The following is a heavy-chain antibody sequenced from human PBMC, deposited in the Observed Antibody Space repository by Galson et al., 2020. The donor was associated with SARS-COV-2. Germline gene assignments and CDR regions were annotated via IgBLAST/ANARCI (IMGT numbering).Heavy chain of an antibody. V-gene: IGHV3-30*04. CDR3: ATLEEGMTTVTTVFDY. J-gene: IGHJ4*02. CDR2: ISYDGSNK. D-gene: IGHD4-17*01. CDR1: GFTFSSYA. Sequence: GGSLRLSCAASGFTFSSYAMHWVRQAPGKGLEWVAVISYDGSNKYYADSVKGRFTISRDNSKNTLYLQMNSLRAEDTAVYYCATLEEGMTTVTTVFDYWGQGTLVTVSS.